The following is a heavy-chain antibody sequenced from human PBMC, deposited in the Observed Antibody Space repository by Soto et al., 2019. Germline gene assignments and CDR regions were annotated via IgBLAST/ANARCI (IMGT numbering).Heavy chain of an antibody. CDR3: AYTFNDIVTGPAQFDY. V-gene: IGHV2-5*02. CDR1: GFSLSTSGVG. J-gene: IGHJ4*02. CDR2: IYWDDDK. Sequence: SGPTLVNPTQTLTLTCTFSGFSLSTSGVGVGWIRQPPGKALEWLALIYWDDDKRYSPSLKSRLTITKDTSKNQVVLTMTNMDPVDTATYYCAYTFNDIVTGPAQFDYWGQGTLVTVSS. D-gene: IGHD3-9*01.